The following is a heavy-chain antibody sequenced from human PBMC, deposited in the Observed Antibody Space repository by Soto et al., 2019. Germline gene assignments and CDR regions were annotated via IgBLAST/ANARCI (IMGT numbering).Heavy chain of an antibody. J-gene: IGHJ1*01. CDR2: TSYDGRDK. CDR3: ARWGTTGGLDV. Sequence: QVHLVESGGGVVQPGTSLRVSCVGSGFTFRSYVIHWVRQAPGKGLEWVALTSYDGRDKYYDDSVRGRFTISRDNSRNTVDLQMDSLRLEYTALYYCARWGTTGGLDVWGQGTLVSVSS. D-gene: IGHD3-16*01. CDR1: GFTFRSYV. V-gene: IGHV3-30*19.